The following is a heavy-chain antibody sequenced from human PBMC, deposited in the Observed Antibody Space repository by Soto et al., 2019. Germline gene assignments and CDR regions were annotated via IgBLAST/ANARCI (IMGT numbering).Heavy chain of an antibody. CDR3: AKETHSSGYGSYFDY. CDR1: GFTFSSYG. V-gene: IGHV3-30*18. CDR2: ISKDGSTK. D-gene: IGHD3-22*01. Sequence: GGSLRLSCAASGFTFSSYGMHWVRQAPGKGLEWVAVISKDGSTKYDADSVKGRFTISRDNSKNTLYLQMNSLRAEDTAVYYCAKETHSSGYGSYFDYWGQGTLVTVS. J-gene: IGHJ4*02.